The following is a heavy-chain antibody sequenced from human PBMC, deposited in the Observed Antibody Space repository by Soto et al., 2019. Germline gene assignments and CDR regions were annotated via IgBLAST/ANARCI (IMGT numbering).Heavy chain of an antibody. CDR1: EFSFTTYW. V-gene: IGHV5-51*01. D-gene: IGHD3-22*01. CDR3: ARQGIYYDSSGPDFDY. CDR2: IYPGDSRT. Sequence: GESLKISCKGSEFSFTTYWIAWVRQMPGEGLKWMGIIYPGDSRTTYSPSFQGQVTISADKSISTAYLQWSSLKASDTAMYYCARQGIYYDSSGPDFDYWGQGTLVTVS. J-gene: IGHJ4*02.